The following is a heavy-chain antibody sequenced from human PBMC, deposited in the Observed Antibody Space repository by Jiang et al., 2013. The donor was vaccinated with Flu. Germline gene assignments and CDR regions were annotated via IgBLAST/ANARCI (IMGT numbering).Heavy chain of an antibody. CDR1: GYTFTNYW. Sequence: GAEVKKPGESLKISCKGSGYTFTNYWIGWVRQMPGKGLEWMGIVYPGDSDTRYIPSFQGQVTISVDKSINTAYLQLSSLKASDTAMYYCARHFRGGVVPAASVPVDGMDVWGQGT. CDR2: VYPGDSDT. D-gene: IGHD2-2*01. CDR3: ARHFRGGVVPAASVPVDGMDV. J-gene: IGHJ6*02. V-gene: IGHV5-51*01.